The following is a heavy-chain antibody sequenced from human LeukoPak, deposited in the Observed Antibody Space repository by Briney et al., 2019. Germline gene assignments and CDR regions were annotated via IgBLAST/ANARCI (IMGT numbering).Heavy chain of an antibody. D-gene: IGHD3-16*02. V-gene: IGHV3-23*01. CDR2: ISGRGGST. CDR3: AKGIYDYVWGSYRYDNWFDP. CDR1: GFTFSSYA. J-gene: IGHJ5*02. Sequence: GGSLRLSCAASGFTFSSYAMSWVRQAPGKGLEWVSAISGRGGSTYYADSVKGRFTISRDNSKNTLYLQMNSLRAEDTAVYYRAKGIYDYVWGSYRYDNWFDPWGQGTLVSVSS.